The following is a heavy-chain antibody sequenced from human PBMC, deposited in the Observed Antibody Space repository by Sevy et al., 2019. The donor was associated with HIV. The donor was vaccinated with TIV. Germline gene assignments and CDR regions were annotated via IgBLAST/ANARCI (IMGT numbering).Heavy chain of an antibody. J-gene: IGHJ6*02. V-gene: IGHV3-49*03. CDR3: TRDLYYYDSSGQIYYYYGMDV. D-gene: IGHD3-22*01. CDR2: IRSKAYGGTT. Sequence: GGSLRLSCTASGFTFGDYAMSWFRQAPGKGLGWVCFIRSKAYGGTTEYATSVKGGLTISRDDSKSIAYLQMNSLKTDDIAVYNRTRDLYYYDSSGQIYYYYGMDVWGQGTTVTVSS. CDR1: GFTFGDYA.